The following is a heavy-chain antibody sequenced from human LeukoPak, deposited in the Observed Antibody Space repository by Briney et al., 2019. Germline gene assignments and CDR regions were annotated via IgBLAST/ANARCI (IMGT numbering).Heavy chain of an antibody. V-gene: IGHV3-23*01. J-gene: IGHJ4*02. CDR3: AKARTVPGSTMAGDFDY. CDR2: ISAGGAT. Sequence: GGSLRLSCAVSGITFSSFAMTWVRQAPGKGLEWVSGISAGGATYYADSVKGRFTISRDNSKSTLYLQMNGLRAEDTAEYYCAKARTVPGSTMAGDFDYWGQGTLVTVSS. D-gene: IGHD3-10*01. CDR1: GITFSSFA.